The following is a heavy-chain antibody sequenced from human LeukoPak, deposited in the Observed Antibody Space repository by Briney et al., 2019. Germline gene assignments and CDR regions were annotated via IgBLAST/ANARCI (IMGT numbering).Heavy chain of an antibody. J-gene: IGHJ4*02. CDR3: VTGFTTMAVDYFDY. V-gene: IGHV1-24*01. CDR1: GKTLSDLS. Sequence: ASVKVSCKVSGKTLSDLSIHWLRQPPGKGLEWLGGSDPEDGERIYAQMFQGRVTMTEGTSIDTAYMELSSLRSEDTAVYYCVTGFTTMAVDYFDYRGQGTLVTVSP. CDR2: SDPEDGER. D-gene: IGHD5-18*01.